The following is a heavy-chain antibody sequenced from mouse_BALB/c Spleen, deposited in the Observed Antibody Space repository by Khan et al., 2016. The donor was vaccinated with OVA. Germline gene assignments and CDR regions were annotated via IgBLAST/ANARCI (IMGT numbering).Heavy chain of an antibody. V-gene: IGHV1S41*01. Sequence: DLVKPGASVKLSCKASGYTFTSYWINWIKQRPGQGLEWIGRISPGSGTPYYNEMFKGKATLTVNTSSITAYIQLRSLSSEDSAVYFSERENYYGSSHYAMDYWGQGTSVTASS. CDR2: ISPGSGTP. CDR3: ERENYYGSSHYAMDY. CDR1: GYTFTSYW. J-gene: IGHJ4*01. D-gene: IGHD1-1*01.